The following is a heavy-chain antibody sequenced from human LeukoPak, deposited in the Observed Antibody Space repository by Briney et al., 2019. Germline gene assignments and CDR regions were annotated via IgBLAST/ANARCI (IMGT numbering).Heavy chain of an antibody. CDR1: GFTFDDYG. CDR3: ARGGIAAAGFEYYFDY. Sequence: GGSLRLSCAASGFTFDDYGMSWVRQAPGKGLEWVSGLNWNGGSTGYADSVKGRFTISRDNAKNSLYLQMSSLRAEDTALYYCARGGIAAAGFEYYFDYWGQGTLVTVSS. D-gene: IGHD6-13*01. V-gene: IGHV3-20*04. CDR2: LNWNGGST. J-gene: IGHJ4*02.